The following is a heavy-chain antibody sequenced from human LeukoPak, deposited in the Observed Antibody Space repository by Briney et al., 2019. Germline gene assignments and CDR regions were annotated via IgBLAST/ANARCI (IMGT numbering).Heavy chain of an antibody. D-gene: IGHD2-15*01. J-gene: IGHJ4*02. CDR1: GGSISSYY. V-gene: IGHV4-59*01. Sequence: SETLSLTCTVSGGSISSYYWSWIRQPPGKGPEWIGYIYYSGSTNYNPSLKSRVTISVDTSKNQFSLKLSSVTAADTAVYYCATLGYCSGGSCYSEFDYWGQGTLVTVSS. CDR3: ATLGYCSGGSCYSEFDY. CDR2: IYYSGST.